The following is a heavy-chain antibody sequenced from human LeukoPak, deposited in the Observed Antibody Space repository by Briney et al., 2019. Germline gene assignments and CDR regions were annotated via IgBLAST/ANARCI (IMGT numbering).Heavy chain of an antibody. CDR1: GGSISSYY. Sequence: PSGTLSLTCTVSGGSISSYYWSWIRQPPGKGLEWIGDIYYSGSTNYNPSLKSGVTISVDTSKNQFTRKLSAVPAPDTDVYHRARWGAAAALYDFWSGYSGSHYYYYYGMDVWGQGTTVTVSS. D-gene: IGHD3-3*01. J-gene: IGHJ6*02. CDR3: ARWGAAAALYDFWSGYSGSHYYYYYGMDV. CDR2: IYYSGST. V-gene: IGHV4-59*08.